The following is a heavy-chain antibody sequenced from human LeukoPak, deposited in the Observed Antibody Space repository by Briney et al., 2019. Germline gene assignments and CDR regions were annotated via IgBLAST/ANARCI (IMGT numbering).Heavy chain of an antibody. D-gene: IGHD3-10*01. Sequence: PGGSLRLSCAASGFTFSSYGMHWVRQAPGKGLEWVAFIRYDGNNNYYADSVRGRFTVSRDNSKNTVYLEMNGLRAEDTAVYYCATNKGNYYGSGKLLYWGQGTLVTVSS. V-gene: IGHV3-30*02. CDR1: GFTFSSYG. CDR2: IRYDGNNN. CDR3: ATNKGNYYGSGKLLY. J-gene: IGHJ4*02.